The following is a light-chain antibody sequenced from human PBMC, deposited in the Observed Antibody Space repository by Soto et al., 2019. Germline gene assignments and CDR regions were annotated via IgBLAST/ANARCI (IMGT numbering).Light chain of an antibody. CDR1: QSIGSW. J-gene: IGKJ5*01. CDR3: QQYGSSIT. CDR2: DAS. Sequence: IQLTQSPSTLSSSVGDRLTITCRASQSIGSWVAWYQRKPGKAPRLLIYDASSLESGVPSRLSGSGSGTDFTLTISRMEPEDFAVYYCQQYGSSITFGQGTRLEI. V-gene: IGKV1-5*01.